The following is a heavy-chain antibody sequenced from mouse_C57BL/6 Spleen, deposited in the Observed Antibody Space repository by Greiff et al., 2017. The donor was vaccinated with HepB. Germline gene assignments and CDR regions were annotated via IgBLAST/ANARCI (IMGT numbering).Heavy chain of an antibody. J-gene: IGHJ1*03. CDR1: GYTFTSYW. D-gene: IGHD1-1*01. CDR3: ARTPGSSWDFDV. Sequence: QVQLQQPGAELVKPGASVKMSCKASGYTFTSYWITWVKQRPGQGLEWIGDIYPGSGSTNYNEKFKSKATLTVDTSSSTAYMQLSSLTSEDSAVYYCARTPGSSWDFDVWGTGTTVTVSS. V-gene: IGHV1-55*01. CDR2: IYPGSGST.